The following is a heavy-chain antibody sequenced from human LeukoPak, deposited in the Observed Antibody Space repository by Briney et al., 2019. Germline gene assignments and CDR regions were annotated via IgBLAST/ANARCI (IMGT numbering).Heavy chain of an antibody. V-gene: IGHV4-59*01. CDR1: GGSISSYY. D-gene: IGHD4-23*01. CDR3: ARGAATTVVFP. Sequence: PSETLSLTCTVSGGSISSYYWSWIRQPPGKGLEWIGYIYYSGSTNYNPSLKSRVTISVDTSKNQFSLKLSSVTAADTAVYYCARGAATTVVFPWGQGTLVTVSS. CDR2: IYYSGST. J-gene: IGHJ5*02.